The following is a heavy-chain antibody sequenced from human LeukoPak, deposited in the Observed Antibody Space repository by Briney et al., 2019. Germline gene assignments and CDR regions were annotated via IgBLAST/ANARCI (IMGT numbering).Heavy chain of an antibody. CDR2: IYYTGST. Sequence: PSETLSLTCTVSGGSISGYYWNWIRQPPGKGLEWIGYIYYTGSTNYNPSLKSRVTISVDTSKNQFSLKPSSVTATDTAVYYCARGGYASGWYLDYWGQGTLVTVSS. V-gene: IGHV4-59*01. J-gene: IGHJ4*02. D-gene: IGHD6-19*01. CDR3: ARGGYASGWYLDY. CDR1: GGSISGYY.